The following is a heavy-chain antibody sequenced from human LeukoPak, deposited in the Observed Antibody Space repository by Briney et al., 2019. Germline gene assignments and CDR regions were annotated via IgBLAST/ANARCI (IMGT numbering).Heavy chain of an antibody. Sequence: SETLSLTCTVSGGSISSYYWSWIRQPAGKGLEWIGRIYTSGSTNYNPPLKSRVTMSVDTSKNQFSLKLSSVTAADTAVYYCARTVDTAMAYDAFDIWGQGTMVTVSS. CDR1: GGSISSYY. D-gene: IGHD5-18*01. CDR3: ARTVDTAMAYDAFDI. V-gene: IGHV4-4*07. J-gene: IGHJ3*02. CDR2: IYTSGST.